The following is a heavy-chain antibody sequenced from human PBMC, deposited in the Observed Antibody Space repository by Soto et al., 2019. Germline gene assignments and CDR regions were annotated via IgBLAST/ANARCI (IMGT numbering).Heavy chain of an antibody. D-gene: IGHD6-19*01. CDR2: ISYDGSNK. CDR3: AKDLTSCWYWGGDYGMDV. Sequence: QVQLVESGGGVVQPGRSLRLSCAASGFTFGSYGMHWVRQAPGKGLEWVAVISYDGSNKYYADSVKGRFTISRDNSKNTLYLQMNSLRAEDTAVYYCAKDLTSCWYWGGDYGMDVWGQGTTVTVSS. J-gene: IGHJ6*02. V-gene: IGHV3-30*18. CDR1: GFTFGSYG.